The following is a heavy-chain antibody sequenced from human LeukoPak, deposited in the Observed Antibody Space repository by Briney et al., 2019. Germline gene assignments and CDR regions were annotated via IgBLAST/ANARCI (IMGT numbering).Heavy chain of an antibody. Sequence: GGSLRLSCAASGFTFSSYGMHWVRQAPGKGLEWVAFIRYDGSNKYYADSVKGRFTISRGNSKNTLYLQMNSLRAEDTAVYYCAKEGRCSSTSCYNDYWGQGTLVTVSS. J-gene: IGHJ4*02. D-gene: IGHD2-2*01. CDR2: IRYDGSNK. CDR3: AKEGRCSSTSCYNDY. V-gene: IGHV3-30*02. CDR1: GFTFSSYG.